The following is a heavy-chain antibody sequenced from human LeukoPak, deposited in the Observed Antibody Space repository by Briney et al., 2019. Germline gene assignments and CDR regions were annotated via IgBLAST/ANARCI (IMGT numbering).Heavy chain of an antibody. Sequence: SETLSLTCTVSGGSISSYHWCWIRQPPGKGLEWIGYIYYSGSTNYNPSLKSRGTISVDTSKNQSSLKLSSVTAADTAVYYCARRNSSGWYPYYYYYGMDVGGRGTTVTV. CDR1: GGSISSYH. D-gene: IGHD6-19*01. CDR3: ARRNSSGWYPYYYYYGMDV. V-gene: IGHV4-59*08. J-gene: IGHJ6*02. CDR2: IYYSGST.